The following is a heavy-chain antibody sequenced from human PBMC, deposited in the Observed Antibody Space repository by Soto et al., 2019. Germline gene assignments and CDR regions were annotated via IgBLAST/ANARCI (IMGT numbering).Heavy chain of an antibody. J-gene: IGHJ5*02. V-gene: IGHV1-46*01. Sequence: QVQLVQSGAEVKKPGASVKVSCKASGYTFTNYYMHWVRQAPGQGLVWMGVIHSNTGSTTYAQNFQDRFTMTTDTSTSAVHMELSSLRSEDTAGYYCARGSIVIGRGWLAPWGQGTVVTVSS. D-gene: IGHD1-26*01. CDR1: GYTFTNYY. CDR3: ARGSIVIGRGWLAP. CDR2: IHSNTGST.